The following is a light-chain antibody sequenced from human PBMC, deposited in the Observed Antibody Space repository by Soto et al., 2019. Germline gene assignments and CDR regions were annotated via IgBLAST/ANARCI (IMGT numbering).Light chain of an antibody. CDR2: GNK. Sequence: QSVLTQPPSVSGAPGQRVTISCTGSSSNIGAGYDVHWYQQRPGTAPKLLIYGNKNRPSGVPDRFSGSKSGTSASLAITGLQAEDEADYYCQSYDSSLTVSYVFGTGTKVTVX. J-gene: IGLJ1*01. V-gene: IGLV1-40*01. CDR1: SSNIGAGYD. CDR3: QSYDSSLTVSYV.